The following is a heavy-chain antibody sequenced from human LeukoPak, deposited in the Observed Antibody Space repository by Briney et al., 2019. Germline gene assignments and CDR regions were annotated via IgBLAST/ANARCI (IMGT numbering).Heavy chain of an antibody. CDR2: ISYDGSNK. V-gene: IGHV3-30-3*01. CDR1: GFTFSSYA. D-gene: IGHD5-24*01. J-gene: IGHJ3*02. Sequence: GGSLRLSCAASGFTFSSYAMHWVRQAPGKGLEWVAVISYDGSNKYYADSVKGRFTISRDNSKNTLYLQMNSLRAEDTAAYYCARVRGMATIDAFDIWGQGTIVTVSS. CDR3: ARVRGMATIDAFDI.